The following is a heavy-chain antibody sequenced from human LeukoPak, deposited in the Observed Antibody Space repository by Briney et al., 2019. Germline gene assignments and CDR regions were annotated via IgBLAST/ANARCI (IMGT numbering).Heavy chain of an antibody. CDR2: IYYSGSA. V-gene: IGHV4-59*08. J-gene: IGHJ4*02. CDR1: GGSFSGYY. CDR3: ARHPPGD. D-gene: IGHD1-26*01. Sequence: SETLSLTCAVYGGSFSGYYWSWIRQPPGKGLEWIGYIYYSGSANYNPSLKSRVTISVDTSKNQFTLKLSSVTAADTAVYYCARHPPGDWGQGTLVTVSS.